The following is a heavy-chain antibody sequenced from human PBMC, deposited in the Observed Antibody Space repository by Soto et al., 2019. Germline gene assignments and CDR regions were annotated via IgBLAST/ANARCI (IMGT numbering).Heavy chain of an antibody. J-gene: IGHJ6*03. D-gene: IGHD3-16*02. CDR1: GFSLSNARMG. V-gene: IGHV2-26*01. Sequence: QVTLKESGPVLVKPTETLTLTCTVSGFSLSNARMGVSWIRQPPGKALEWLAHIFSNDEKSYSTSLKSRLTISKDTSKSQVVLTMTNMDPVDTATYYCARTPYDYIWGSYRRPFYMDVWGKGTTVTVSS. CDR2: IFSNDEK. CDR3: ARTPYDYIWGSYRRPFYMDV.